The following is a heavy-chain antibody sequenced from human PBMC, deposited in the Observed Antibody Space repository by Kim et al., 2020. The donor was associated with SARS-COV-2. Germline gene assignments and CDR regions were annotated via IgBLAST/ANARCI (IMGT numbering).Heavy chain of an antibody. CDR3: ARAWDKNFDF. D-gene: IGHD1-26*01. V-gene: IGHV1-46*01. CDR2: T. Sequence: TRYAQNCQSRVTTTSDTSTSTAYMEMSSLRCEDTAVYYCARAWDKNFDFWGQGTLVTVSS. J-gene: IGHJ4*02.